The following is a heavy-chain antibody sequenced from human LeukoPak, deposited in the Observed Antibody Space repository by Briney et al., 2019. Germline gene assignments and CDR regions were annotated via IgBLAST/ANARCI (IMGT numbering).Heavy chain of an antibody. CDR1: GDSISNYY. CDR3: ARGAAAGTFYFDY. V-gene: IGHV4-4*07. D-gene: IGHD6-13*01. J-gene: IGHJ4*02. CDR2: IYTSGST. Sequence: PSETLSLTCIVSGDSISNYYWSWIRQPAGKGLEWIGRIYTSGSTNYNPSLKSRVTMSVDTSKNQFSLKLGSVTAADTAVYYCARGAAAGTFYFDYWGQGTLVTVSS.